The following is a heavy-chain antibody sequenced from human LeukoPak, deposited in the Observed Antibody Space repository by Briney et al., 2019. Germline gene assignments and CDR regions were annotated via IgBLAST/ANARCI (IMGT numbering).Heavy chain of an antibody. J-gene: IGHJ4*02. CDR3: ARGAGYYDSSGPMDY. CDR2: IIPILGIA. V-gene: IGHV1-69*04. Sequence: SVKVSCKASGGTFSSYAISWVRQAPGQGLEWMGRIIPILGIASYAQKFQGRVTITADKSTSTAYMELSSLRSEDTAVYYCARGAGYYDSSGPMDYWGQGTLVTVSS. CDR1: GGTFSSYA. D-gene: IGHD3-22*01.